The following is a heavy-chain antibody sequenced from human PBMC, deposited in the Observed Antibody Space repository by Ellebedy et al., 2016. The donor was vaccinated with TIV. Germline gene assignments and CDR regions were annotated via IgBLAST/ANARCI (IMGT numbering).Heavy chain of an antibody. CDR1: GYTFTSYG. J-gene: IGHJ6*02. Sequence: ASVKVSCXASGYTFTSYGISWVRQAPGQGLEWMGWINPNSGGTNYAQKFQGRVTMTRDTSISTAYMELSRLRSDDTAVYYCARGVIVYGPPPDGSYYGMDVWGQGTTVTVSS. V-gene: IGHV1-2*02. D-gene: IGHD3-16*02. CDR3: ARGVIVYGPPPDGSYYGMDV. CDR2: INPNSGGT.